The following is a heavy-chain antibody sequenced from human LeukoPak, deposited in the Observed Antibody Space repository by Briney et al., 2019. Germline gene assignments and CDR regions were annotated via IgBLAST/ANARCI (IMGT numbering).Heavy chain of an antibody. D-gene: IGHD3-22*01. Sequence: SETLSLTCTVSGGSISSHYWSWIRQPPGKGLEWIGCIYYSGNTNYNPALKSRLTISVDTSKNQFSLRLTSVTAADTAMYYCARDYYDSRGEAVDIWGQGTMVTVSS. J-gene: IGHJ3*02. CDR1: GGSISSHY. V-gene: IGHV4-59*11. CDR2: IYYSGNT. CDR3: ARDYYDSRGEAVDI.